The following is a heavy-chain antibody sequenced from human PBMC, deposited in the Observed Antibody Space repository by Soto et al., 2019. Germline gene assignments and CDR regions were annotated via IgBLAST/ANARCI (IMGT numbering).Heavy chain of an antibody. J-gene: IGHJ4*02. CDR2: IYYTGST. CDR1: GGSVTSRTYY. D-gene: IGHD3-9*01. V-gene: IGHV4-61*01. Sequence: QVQLQESGPGLVKPAETLSLACTVSGGSVTSRTYYWSWIRQPPGKGLEWIGNIYYTGSTDYNPSLKSRATISLDPYNTQFPRNLTSVTAADTAVYYWAREAEFDWSRKFDYWGQGILVTVSS. CDR3: AREAEFDWSRKFDY.